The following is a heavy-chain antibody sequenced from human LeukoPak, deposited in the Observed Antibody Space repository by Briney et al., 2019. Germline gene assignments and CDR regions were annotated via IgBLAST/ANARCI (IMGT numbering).Heavy chain of an antibody. CDR3: ARGRNFYSNFQAYFDY. CDR1: GGSFSGYY. V-gene: IGHV4-34*01. D-gene: IGHD4-11*01. J-gene: IGHJ4*02. Sequence: PSETLSLTCAVYGGSFSGYYWSWIRQPPGKGLEWIGEINHSGSTNYNPSLKSRVTISVDTSKNQFSLKLSSVTAADTAVCYCARGRNFYSNFQAYFDYWGQGTLVTVSS. CDR2: INHSGST.